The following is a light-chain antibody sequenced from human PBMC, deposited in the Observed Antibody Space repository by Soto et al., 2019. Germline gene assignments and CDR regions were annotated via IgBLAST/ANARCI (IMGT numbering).Light chain of an antibody. V-gene: IGKV3-15*01. CDR3: QQYRNWPRT. Sequence: EIVLTHSPGTLSVSPWDGVTLSCRASQSVDINLARYQQRAGQAPRLLVYGASTKATDMPGRFSGRGSGTEFTLTINNLQSEDFAVYYCQQYRNWPRTFGQGTKVDI. CDR2: GAS. CDR1: QSVDIN. J-gene: IGKJ1*01.